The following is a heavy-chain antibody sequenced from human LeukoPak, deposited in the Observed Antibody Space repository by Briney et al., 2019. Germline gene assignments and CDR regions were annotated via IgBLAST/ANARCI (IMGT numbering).Heavy chain of an antibody. CDR2: ISGSGGST. CDR1: GFTFSSYA. Sequence: GGSLRLSCAASGFTFSSYAMSWVRQAPGKGLEWVSTISGSGGSTYYADSVKGRFTISRDNPKNTLYLQMNSLRAEDTAVYYCAKAYCSSTSCYYVFDYWGQGTLVTVSS. V-gene: IGHV3-23*01. D-gene: IGHD2-2*01. CDR3: AKAYCSSTSCYYVFDY. J-gene: IGHJ4*02.